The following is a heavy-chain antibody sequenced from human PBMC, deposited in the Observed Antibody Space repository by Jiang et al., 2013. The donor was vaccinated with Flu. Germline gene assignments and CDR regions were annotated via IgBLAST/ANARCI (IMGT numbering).Heavy chain of an antibody. D-gene: IGHD4-23*01. J-gene: IGHJ4*02. Sequence: GAEVKKPGASVKVSCKASGYIFTSYGISWVRQAPGQGLEWMGWISAYDGNTNYAQMLQGRVTMTTDTSTSTAYMELRSLRSDDTAVYYCARAPNQEYGGNSVSDYWGQGTLVTVSS. CDR1: GYIFTSYG. V-gene: IGHV1-18*01. CDR3: ARAPNQEYGGNSVSDY. CDR2: ISAYDGNT.